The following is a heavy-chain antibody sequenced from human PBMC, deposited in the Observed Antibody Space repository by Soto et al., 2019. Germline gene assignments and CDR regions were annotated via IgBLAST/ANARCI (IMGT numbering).Heavy chain of an antibody. CDR1: GFSISSAW. CDR2: IKTKIEGETT. D-gene: IGHD2-15*01. J-gene: IGHJ6*02. Sequence: QLVESGGGLVRPGGSLRLSCSASGFSISSAWMNWVRQAPGKGLEWVGRIKTKIEGETTHYAAPVNGRFTVSRDDSKNMLYLQMNSLKADDPALYYCTTGSVEGVWGQGTRVTVSS. CDR3: TTGSVEGV. V-gene: IGHV3-15*07.